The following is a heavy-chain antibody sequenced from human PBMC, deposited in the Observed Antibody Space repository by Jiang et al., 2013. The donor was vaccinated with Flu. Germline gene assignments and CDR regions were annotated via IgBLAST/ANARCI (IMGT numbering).Heavy chain of an antibody. Sequence: SQTLSLTCAISGDSVSSNSAAWNWIRQSPSRGLEWLGRTYYRSKWCNDYALSVKSRITINPDTSKNQFSLQLNSVTPEDTAVYYCVRGGPIAVPGVDDAFDIWGQGTMVT. D-gene: IGHD6-19*01. V-gene: IGHV6-1*01. CDR3: VRGGPIAVPGVDDAFDI. CDR2: TYYRSKWCN. J-gene: IGHJ3*02. CDR1: GDSVSSNSAA.